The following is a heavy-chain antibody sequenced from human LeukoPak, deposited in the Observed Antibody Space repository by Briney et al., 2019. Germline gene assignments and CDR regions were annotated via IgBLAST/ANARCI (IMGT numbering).Heavy chain of an antibody. D-gene: IGHD4-17*01. CDR2: ISSSSSTI. Sequence: GGSLRLSCAASGFTFSIYGMHWVRQAPGKGLEWVSYISSSSSTIYYADSVKGRFTISRDNAKNSLYLQMNSLRAKDTAVYYCARAGGDYGDYGHFDYWGQGTLVTVSS. CDR1: GFTFSIYG. V-gene: IGHV3-48*04. J-gene: IGHJ4*02. CDR3: ARAGGDYGDYGHFDY.